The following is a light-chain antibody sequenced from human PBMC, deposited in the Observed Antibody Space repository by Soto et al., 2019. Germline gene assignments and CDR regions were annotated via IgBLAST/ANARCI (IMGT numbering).Light chain of an antibody. J-gene: IGKJ4*01. CDR2: AAS. Sequence: AIRMTQSPSSFSASTGDRVTITCRASQVISSYLAWYQQKPGKAPKLLIYAASTLQSGVPSRFSGSGSGTDLTITISCLQSEDFATYYCQQYYSYPLTFGGGTKVDIK. CDR1: QVISSY. CDR3: QQYYSYPLT. V-gene: IGKV1-8*01.